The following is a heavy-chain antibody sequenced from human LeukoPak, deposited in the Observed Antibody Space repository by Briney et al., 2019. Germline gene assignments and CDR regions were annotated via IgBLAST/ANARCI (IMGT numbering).Heavy chain of an antibody. Sequence: GESLKISCRGSGYFFTNYWIGWGRQMPGKSLEGMGIIFPGDSDTRYSPSFQGQVPISAAKSISAAYLLWSSLKASDTAMYYCARLPNIGGREYYFDYWGQGTLVTVSS. CDR2: IFPGDSDT. D-gene: IGHD2/OR15-2a*01. CDR3: ARLPNIGGREYYFDY. CDR1: GYFFTNYW. J-gene: IGHJ4*02. V-gene: IGHV5-51*01.